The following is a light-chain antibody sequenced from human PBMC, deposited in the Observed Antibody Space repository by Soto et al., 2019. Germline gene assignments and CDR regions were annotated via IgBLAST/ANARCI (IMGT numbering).Light chain of an antibody. CDR1: QSVSSY. Sequence: EIVLTQSPATLSLSPGERATLSCRASQSVSSYLAWYQQKPGQAPRLLIYDASNRATGIPARFSGSGSGTGFTLTISSLEPEDFAVYYCQQRSNWPRRTFGQGTKLEIK. CDR3: QQRSNWPRRT. J-gene: IGKJ2*01. V-gene: IGKV3-11*01. CDR2: DAS.